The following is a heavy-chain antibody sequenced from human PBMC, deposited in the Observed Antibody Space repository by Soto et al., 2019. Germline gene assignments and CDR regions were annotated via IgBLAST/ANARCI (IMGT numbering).Heavy chain of an antibody. V-gene: IGHV3-21*01. CDR1: GFTFSTYV. D-gene: IGHD1-26*01. Sequence: EVQLVESGGGLVKPGGSLRLSCAASGFTFSTYVMNWVRQAPGKGLEWVSSISSSSSYIHYADSVKGRFTISRDNAKISLYLQMNSLRAEDTAVYDSARARADELAQYFDSWGQGTLVTVAS. J-gene: IGHJ4*02. CDR3: ARARADELAQYFDS. CDR2: ISSSSSYI.